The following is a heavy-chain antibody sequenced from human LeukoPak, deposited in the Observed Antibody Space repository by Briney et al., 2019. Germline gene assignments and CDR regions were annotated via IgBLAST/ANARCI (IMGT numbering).Heavy chain of an antibody. CDR1: GFTFSSYA. J-gene: IGHJ4*02. CDR2: ISYDGSNK. D-gene: IGHD6-13*01. Sequence: GRFRRFSCASPGFTFSSYAMHLFLQAPGKGLERVAVISYDGSNKYYAASVKGRFTISRDNSKNTLYLQMNSLRAEDTAVYYCARDGGYSSSWYYFDYWGQGTLGSVSS. V-gene: IGHV3-30-3*01. CDR3: ARDGGYSSSWYYFDY.